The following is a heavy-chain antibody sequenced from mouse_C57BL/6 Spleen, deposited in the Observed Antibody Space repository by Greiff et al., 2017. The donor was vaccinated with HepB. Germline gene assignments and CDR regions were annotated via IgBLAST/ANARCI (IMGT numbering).Heavy chain of an antibody. V-gene: IGHV5-4*01. J-gene: IGHJ3*01. CDR2: ISDGGSYT. CDR3: ARDYEFAY. Sequence: EVKLMESGGGLVKPGGSLKLSCAASGFTFSSYAMSWVRQTPEKRLEWVATISDGGSYTYYPDNVKGRFTISRDNAKNNLYLQMSHLKSEDTAMYYCARDYEFAYWGQGTLVTVSA. CDR1: GFTFSSYA. D-gene: IGHD2-3*01.